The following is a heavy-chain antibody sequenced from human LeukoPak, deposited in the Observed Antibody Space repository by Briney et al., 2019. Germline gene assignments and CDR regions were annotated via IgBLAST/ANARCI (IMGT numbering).Heavy chain of an antibody. CDR1: GFTFNDHY. Sequence: GGSLRLSCAASGFTFNDHYMSWIRQAPGKGLECVSYISSGGSTTYYTDSVKGRFTISRDNGKNALYLQMNSLRAEDTAVYHCVRGSGGYDPLAFDSWGQGTLVTVSS. CDR2: ISSGGSTT. J-gene: IGHJ4*02. CDR3: VRGSGGYDPLAFDS. D-gene: IGHD5-12*01. V-gene: IGHV3-11*04.